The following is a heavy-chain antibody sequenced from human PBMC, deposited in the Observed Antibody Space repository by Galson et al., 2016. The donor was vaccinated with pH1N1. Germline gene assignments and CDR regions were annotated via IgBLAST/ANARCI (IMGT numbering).Heavy chain of an antibody. D-gene: IGHD2-8*01. CDR2: IYTSGST. CDR3: AREYRVLGEGWEYGLDV. Sequence: SETLSLTCTVSDGSLSSYYWSWIRQPAGKGLEWIGRIYTSGSTSYNPSLKSRVTMSVDTSKNQFSLKLNSLTAADTAVYYCAREYRVLGEGWEYGLDVWGQGTTVTVSS. J-gene: IGHJ6*02. CDR1: DGSLSSYY. V-gene: IGHV4-4*07.